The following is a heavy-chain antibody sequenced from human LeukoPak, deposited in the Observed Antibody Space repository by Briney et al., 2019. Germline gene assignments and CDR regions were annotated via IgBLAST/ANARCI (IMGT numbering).Heavy chain of an antibody. J-gene: IGHJ4*02. V-gene: IGHV1-69*05. CDR3: ARDQGAGAYFDY. Sequence: SVKVSCKASGGTFSSYAISWVRQAPGQGLEWIGGIIPIFGTANYAQKFQGRVTITTDESTSTAYMELSSLRSEDTAVYYCARDQGAGAYFDYWGQGTLVTVSS. D-gene: IGHD3-10*01. CDR2: IIPIFGTA. CDR1: GGTFSSYA.